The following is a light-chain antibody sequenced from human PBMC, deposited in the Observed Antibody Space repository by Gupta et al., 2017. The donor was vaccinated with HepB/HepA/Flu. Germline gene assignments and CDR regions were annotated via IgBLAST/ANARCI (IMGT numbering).Light chain of an antibody. CDR3: KSSDSRLSVVI. V-gene: IGLV1-40*01. J-gene: IGLJ2*01. Sequence: QFVVTQPPSVSGAPGQRVTISCTGSSSNIVAGFGVHWYQQLPGKAPKLLIYGNSNRPSGVPDRFSGSKSGNSASLAITGLQAEDEAEYYCKSSDSRLSVVIFGGGTKLTVL. CDR2: GNS. CDR1: SSNIVAGFG.